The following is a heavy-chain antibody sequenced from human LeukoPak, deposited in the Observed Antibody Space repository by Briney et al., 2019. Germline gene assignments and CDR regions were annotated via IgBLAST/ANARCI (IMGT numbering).Heavy chain of an antibody. CDR1: GYTFTSYD. J-gene: IGHJ6*03. V-gene: IGHV1-8*01. CDR2: MNPNSGNT. CDR3: ARGGIFGVVPTYFYYSMDV. Sequence: ASVKVSCKASGYTFTSYDINWVRQATGQGLEWMGWMNPNSGNTGYAQKFQGRVTMTRNTSISTAYMELSSLRSEDTAIYYCARGGIFGVVPTYFYYSMDVWGKGTTVTVSS. D-gene: IGHD3-3*01.